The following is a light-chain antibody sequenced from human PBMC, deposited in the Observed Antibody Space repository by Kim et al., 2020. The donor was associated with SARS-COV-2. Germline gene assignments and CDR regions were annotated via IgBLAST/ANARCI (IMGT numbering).Light chain of an antibody. V-gene: IGKV1-39*01. CDR1: QKIINF. CDR2: DAS. J-gene: IGKJ1*01. Sequence: GDRVTITCRASQKIINFLNWDQQKPGKDPNLLSCDASNLESGVPSRFSGSGSGAEFTLTISRLRPEDCATYYCQQSYSTPWTFGQGTKVDIK. CDR3: QQSYSTPWT.